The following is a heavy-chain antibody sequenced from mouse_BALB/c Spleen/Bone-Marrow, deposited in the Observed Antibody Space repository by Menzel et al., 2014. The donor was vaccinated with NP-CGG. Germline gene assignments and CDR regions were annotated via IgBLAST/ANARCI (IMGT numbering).Heavy chain of an antibody. V-gene: IGHV1S41*01. J-gene: IGHJ1*01. CDR1: GYTFTSYW. CDR2: IAPGSGST. CDR3: ARSRDGYFDV. Sequence: DLVKPGASVKLSCKASGYTFTSYWINWIKQRPGQGLEWIGRIAPGSGSTYYNEMFKGKATLTVDTSSSPVYIQLSSLSSEDSAVYFCARSRDGYFDVWGAGTTVTVSS.